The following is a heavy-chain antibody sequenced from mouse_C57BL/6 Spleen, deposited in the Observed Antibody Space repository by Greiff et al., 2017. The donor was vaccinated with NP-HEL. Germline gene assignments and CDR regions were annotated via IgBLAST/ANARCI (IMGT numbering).Heavy chain of an antibody. Sequence: QVQLQQSGAELVKPGASVKISCKASGYAFSSYWMNWVKQRPGKGLEWIGQIYPGDGDTNYNGKFKGKATLTADKSSSTAYMQLSSLTSEDSAVYFCARVEGELGLRFDYWGQGTTLTVSS. D-gene: IGHD4-1*01. CDR1: GYAFSSYW. CDR2: IYPGDGDT. V-gene: IGHV1-80*01. J-gene: IGHJ2*01. CDR3: ARVEGELGLRFDY.